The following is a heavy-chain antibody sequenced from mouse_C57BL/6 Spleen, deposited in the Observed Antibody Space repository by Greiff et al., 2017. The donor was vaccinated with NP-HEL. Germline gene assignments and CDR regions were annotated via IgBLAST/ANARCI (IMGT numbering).Heavy chain of an antibody. J-gene: IGHJ2*01. CDR3: ASRGLRYCFDY. D-gene: IGHD2-2*01. V-gene: IGHV1-82*01. CDR1: GYGGVRAG. CDR2: LSPWGGVT. Sequence: RLEPGPELVKPGASVKISCKALGYGGVRAGGKMLEGVPVHGPSSLGVLSPWGGVTNYNGKFKGKATLTADKSSSTAYMQLSSLTSEDSAVYYCASRGLRYCFDYWGQGTTLTVSS.